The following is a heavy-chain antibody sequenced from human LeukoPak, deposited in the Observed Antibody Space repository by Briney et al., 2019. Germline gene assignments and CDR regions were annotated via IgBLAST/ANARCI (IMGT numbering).Heavy chain of an antibody. Sequence: SVKVSCKASGGTFSSYAISWVRQAPGQGLEWMGRTIPIFGTANYAQKFQGRVTITTDESTSTAYMELSSLRSEDTAVYYCARTKEHLAEYFQDWGQGTLVTVSS. CDR3: ARTKEHLAEYFQD. V-gene: IGHV1-69*05. CDR2: TIPIFGTA. D-gene: IGHD1-26*01. CDR1: GGTFSSYA. J-gene: IGHJ1*01.